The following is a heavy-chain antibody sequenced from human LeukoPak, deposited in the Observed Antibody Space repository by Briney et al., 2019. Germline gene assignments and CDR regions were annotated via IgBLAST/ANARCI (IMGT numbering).Heavy chain of an antibody. J-gene: IGHJ6*02. CDR2: ISGSGGTT. Sequence: GGSLRLSCAASGFTFSSYAISWVRQAPGEGLGWVSTISGSGGTTHYADSVKGRFTISRDNSKNTLYVQMKSLRAEDTAVYYCAKGSISYFYGMDVWGQGTTVTVSS. D-gene: IGHD6-13*01. CDR3: AKGSISYFYGMDV. CDR1: GFTFSSYA. V-gene: IGHV3-23*01.